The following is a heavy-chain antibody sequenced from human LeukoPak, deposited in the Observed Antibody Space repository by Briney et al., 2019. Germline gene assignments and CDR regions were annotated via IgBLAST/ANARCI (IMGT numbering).Heavy chain of an antibody. CDR1: GGSISSYY. CDR2: VHSSGYT. Sequence: SETLSLTCTVSGGSISSYYWSWIRQPPGKGLEWIAYVHSSGYTSYNPSLKSRVTISIDTSKNQFSLKLNSVTAADTAVYYCAGYGSGSYHKAFDYWGQGTLVTVSS. D-gene: IGHD3-10*01. CDR3: AGYGSGSYHKAFDY. J-gene: IGHJ4*02. V-gene: IGHV4-59*13.